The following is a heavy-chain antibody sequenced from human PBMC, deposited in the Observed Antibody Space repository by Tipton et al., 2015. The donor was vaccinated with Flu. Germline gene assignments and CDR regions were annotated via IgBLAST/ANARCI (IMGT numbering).Heavy chain of an antibody. V-gene: IGHV4-39*07. CDR2: IYYSGST. CDR1: GGSISSSSYY. CDR3: AREGRREQLALDY. J-gene: IGHJ4*02. Sequence: TLSLTCTVSGGSISSSSYYWGWIRQPPGKGLEWIGSIYYSGSTYYNPSLKSRVTISVDTSKNQFSLKLNSVTAADTAVYYCAREGRREQLALDYWGQGTLVTVSS. D-gene: IGHD6-6*01.